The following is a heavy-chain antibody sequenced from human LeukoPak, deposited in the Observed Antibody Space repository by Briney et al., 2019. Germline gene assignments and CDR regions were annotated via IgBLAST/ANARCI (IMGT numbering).Heavy chain of an antibody. J-gene: IGHJ3*02. CDR3: ARTTSVSYVGDAFDI. V-gene: IGHV3-48*03. Sequence: LSGGSLRLSCAASGFTFSSYEMNWVRQAPGKGLEWVPYISSSGSTIYYADSVKGRFTISRDNAKNTLYLQMNSLRAEDTAVYYCARTTSVSYVGDAFDIWGQGTMVTVSS. CDR2: ISSSGSTI. D-gene: IGHD1-26*01. CDR1: GFTFSSYE.